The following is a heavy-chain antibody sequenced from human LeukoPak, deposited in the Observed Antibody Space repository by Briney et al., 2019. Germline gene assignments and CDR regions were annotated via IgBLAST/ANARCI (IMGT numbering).Heavy chain of an antibody. CDR2: ITPIFGTA. CDR3: AREWGLESSGYYYAY. V-gene: IGHV1-69*13. Sequence: SVKVSFKASGGTFRRFTISWVRQAPGQGFEWMGGITPIFGTANFAQKFQGRVSITADESTSTAFMELSSLRSEDTAVYYCAREWGLESSGYYYAYWGQGTLVTVSS. J-gene: IGHJ4*02. D-gene: IGHD3-22*01. CDR1: GGTFRRFT.